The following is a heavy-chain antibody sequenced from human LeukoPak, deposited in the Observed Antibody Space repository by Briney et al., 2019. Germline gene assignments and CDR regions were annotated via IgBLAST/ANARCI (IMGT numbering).Heavy chain of an antibody. J-gene: IGHJ4*02. CDR2: IKQDGSEK. D-gene: IGHD3-9*01. V-gene: IGHV3-7*01. CDR1: GFTFSSYW. CDR3: AGRSNYNILTGYYRDY. Sequence: PGGSLRLSCAASGFTFSSYWMSWVRQAPGKGLEWVANIKQDGSEKYYVDSVKGRFTISRDNAKNSLYLQMNSLRAEDTAVYYCAGRSNYNILTGYYRDYWGQGTLVTVSS.